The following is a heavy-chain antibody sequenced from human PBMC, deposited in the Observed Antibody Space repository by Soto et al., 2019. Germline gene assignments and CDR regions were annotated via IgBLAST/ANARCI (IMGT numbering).Heavy chain of an antibody. CDR1: GGSISSSSYY. V-gene: IGHV4-39*01. D-gene: IGHD6-13*01. CDR2: IYYSGST. Sequence: QLQLQESGPGLVKPSETLSLTCTVSGGSISSSSYYWGWIRQPPGKGLEWIGSIYYSGSTYYNPSLKSRVTISVDTSKNQFSLKLSSVTAADTAVYYCARQRAAALGPFDDYYYYYGMDVWGQGTTVTVSS. J-gene: IGHJ6*02. CDR3: ARQRAAALGPFDDYYYYYGMDV.